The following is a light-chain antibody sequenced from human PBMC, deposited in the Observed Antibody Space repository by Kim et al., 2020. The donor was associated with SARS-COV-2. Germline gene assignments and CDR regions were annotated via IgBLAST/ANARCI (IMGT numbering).Light chain of an antibody. CDR2: AAS. CDR3: QQYGSSTGWT. V-gene: IGKV3-20*01. CDR1: QSVSSSY. J-gene: IGKJ1*01. Sequence: EIVLTQSPGSLSLSPGERATLSCRASQSVSSSYLAWYQQKPGQAPRLLIYAASSRATGIPDRFSGSGSGTDFTLTIGRLEPEDFAVYYCQQYGSSTGWTFGQGTKVDIK.